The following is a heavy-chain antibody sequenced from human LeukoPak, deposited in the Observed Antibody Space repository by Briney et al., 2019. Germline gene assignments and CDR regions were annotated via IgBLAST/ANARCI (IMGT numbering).Heavy chain of an antibody. J-gene: IGHJ3*02. CDR1: GGSISSYY. CDR3: ARGVTGDAFDI. D-gene: IGHD1-14*01. CDR2: IYYSGST. V-gene: IGHV4-59*12. Sequence: ASETLSLTCTVSGGSISSYYWSWIRQPPGKGLEWIGYIYYSGSTNYNPSLKSRVTISVDRSKNQFSLKLSSVTAADTAVYYCARGVTGDAFDIWGQGTMVTVSS.